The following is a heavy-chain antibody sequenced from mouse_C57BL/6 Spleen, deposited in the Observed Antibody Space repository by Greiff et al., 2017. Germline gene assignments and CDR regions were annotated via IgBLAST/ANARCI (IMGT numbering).Heavy chain of an antibody. CDR1: GYSFTGYY. CDR3: ARSGFYYDGSSPYYYDMDY. CDR2: INPSTGGT. V-gene: IGHV1-42*01. D-gene: IGHD1-1*01. Sequence: VQLQQSGPELVKPGASVKISCKASGYSFTGYYMNWVKQSPEKSLEWIGEINPSTGGTTYNQKFKAKATLTVDKSSSTAYMQLKSLTSEDSAVYYCARSGFYYDGSSPYYYDMDYWGQGTSVTVSS. J-gene: IGHJ4*01.